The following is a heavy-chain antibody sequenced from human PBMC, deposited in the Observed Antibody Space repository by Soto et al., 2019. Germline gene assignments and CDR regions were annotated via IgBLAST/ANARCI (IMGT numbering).Heavy chain of an antibody. Sequence: SETLSLTCAVYGGSFSGYYWTWIRQPPGTGLEWIGDIYHSGSTNYNPSLKSRVTISVDTSKNQFSLKLSSVTAADTAVYYCARRYSSAFDIWGQGTMVTVSS. V-gene: IGHV4-59*08. J-gene: IGHJ3*02. CDR1: GGSFSGYY. CDR3: ARRYSSAFDI. CDR2: IYHSGST. D-gene: IGHD6-13*01.